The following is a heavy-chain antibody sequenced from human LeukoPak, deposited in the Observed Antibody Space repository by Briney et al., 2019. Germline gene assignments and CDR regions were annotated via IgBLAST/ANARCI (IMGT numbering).Heavy chain of an antibody. D-gene: IGHD3-10*01. Sequence: PGRSLRLSCAASGFTFSGYAMHWVRQAPGKGLEWVAVISYDGSNKYYADSVKGRFTISRDNSKNTLYLQMNSLRAEDTALYYCARDRDYYGSGRYTPDYWGQGTLVTVSS. CDR1: GFTFSGYA. CDR3: ARDRDYYGSGRYTPDY. CDR2: ISYDGSNK. J-gene: IGHJ4*02. V-gene: IGHV3-30-3*01.